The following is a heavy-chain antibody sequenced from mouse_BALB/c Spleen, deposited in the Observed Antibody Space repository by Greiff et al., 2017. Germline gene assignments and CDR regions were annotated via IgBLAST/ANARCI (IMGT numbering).Heavy chain of an antibody. Sequence: EVQGVESGGGLVQPGGSLRLSCATSGFTFTDYYMSWVRQPPGKALEWLGFIRNKANGYTTEYSASVKGRFTISRDNSQSILYLQMNTLRAEDSATYYCARVSYYYGSSLYWYFDVWGAGTTVTVSS. J-gene: IGHJ1*01. D-gene: IGHD1-1*01. CDR2: IRNKANGYTT. CDR1: GFTFTDYY. CDR3: ARVSYYYGSSLYWYFDV. V-gene: IGHV7-3*02.